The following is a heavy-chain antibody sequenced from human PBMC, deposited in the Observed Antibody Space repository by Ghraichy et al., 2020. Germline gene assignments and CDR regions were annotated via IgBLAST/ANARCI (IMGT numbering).Heavy chain of an antibody. J-gene: IGHJ4*02. CDR2: MNPNSGNT. V-gene: IGHV1-8*01. D-gene: IGHD3-3*01. CDR1: GYTFTSYD. CDR3: ARGGRALRFLEWLLGDGSDY. Sequence: ASVKVSCKASGYTFTSYDINWVRQATGQGLEWMGWMNPNSGNTGYAQKFQGRVTMTRNTSISTAYMELSSLRSEDTAVYYCARGGRALRFLEWLLGDGSDYWGQGTLVTVSS.